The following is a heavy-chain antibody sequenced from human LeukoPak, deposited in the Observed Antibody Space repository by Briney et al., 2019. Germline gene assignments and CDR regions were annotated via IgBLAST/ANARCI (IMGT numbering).Heavy chain of an antibody. CDR1: GGSINSYY. J-gene: IGHJ4*02. V-gene: IGHV4-59*01. CDR2: IFYSGST. D-gene: IGHD2-15*01. CDR3: ARDSGGGGY. Sequence: SETLSLTCTVSGGSINSYYWSWIRQPPGKGLEWIGYIFYSGSTKYNPSLKSQVTISVDKSKNQFSLKLTSVTAADTAVYYCARDSGGGGYWGQGTLVTVSS.